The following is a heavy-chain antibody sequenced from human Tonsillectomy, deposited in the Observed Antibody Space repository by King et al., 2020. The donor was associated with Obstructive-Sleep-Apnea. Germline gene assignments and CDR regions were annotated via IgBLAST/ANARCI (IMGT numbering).Heavy chain of an antibody. CDR1: GYTFTSYW. J-gene: IGHJ4*02. Sequence: QLVQSGAEVKKPGESLRISCKGSGYTFTSYWITWVRQMPGKGLEWMGMIDPSASYTNYSPSFQGHVTISADKSISTAYLQWSSLKASDTAMYYCAIRTMVRGIIWGQGTLVTVSS. CDR2: IDPSASYT. CDR3: AIRTMVRGII. V-gene: IGHV5-10-1*01. D-gene: IGHD3-10*01.